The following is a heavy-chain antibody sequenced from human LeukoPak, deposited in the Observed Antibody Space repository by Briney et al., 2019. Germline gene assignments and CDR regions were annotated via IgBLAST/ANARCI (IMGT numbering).Heavy chain of an antibody. V-gene: IGHV4-61*08. J-gene: IGHJ4*02. CDR3: ASRGVGWFYDY. Sequence: SSETLSLTCTVSGGSISSGGYYCSWIRQPPGKGLEWIGYIYYSGSTTSNPSLKSRVTISVDTSKNQFSLKLSSVTAADTAVYYCASRGVGWFYDYWGQGTLVTVSS. CDR1: GGSISSGGYY. CDR2: IYYSGST. D-gene: IGHD6-19*01.